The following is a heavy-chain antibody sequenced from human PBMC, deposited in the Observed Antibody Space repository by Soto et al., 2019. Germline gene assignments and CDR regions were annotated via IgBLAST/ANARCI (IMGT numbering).Heavy chain of an antibody. CDR1: GFTFDDYA. D-gene: IGHD3-9*01. V-gene: IGHV3-9*01. Sequence: GGSLRLSCAASGFTFDDYAMHWVRQGPGKGLEWVSGITWNSGRIGYADSVKGRFTISRDNGKKSMYLQMNSLRVEDTALYYCAKGRFYDILTGHWGSAYDMWGHGTMVTVSS. CDR3: AKGRFYDILTGHWGSAYDM. J-gene: IGHJ3*02. CDR2: ITWNSGRI.